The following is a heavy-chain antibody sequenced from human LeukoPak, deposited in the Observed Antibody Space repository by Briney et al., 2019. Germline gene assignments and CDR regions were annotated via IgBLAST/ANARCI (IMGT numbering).Heavy chain of an antibody. CDR2: IYYNGST. D-gene: IGHD6-13*01. CDR1: GGSISSYY. Sequence: PSETLSLTCTVSGGSISSYYWSWIRQPPGKGLEWIGYIYYNGSTNYNPSLKSRVTISVDTSKNQFSLKLSSVTAADTAVYYCASLGIAAAGSYYYGMAVWGQGTTVTVSS. J-gene: IGHJ6*02. CDR3: ASLGIAAAGSYYYGMAV. V-gene: IGHV4-59*08.